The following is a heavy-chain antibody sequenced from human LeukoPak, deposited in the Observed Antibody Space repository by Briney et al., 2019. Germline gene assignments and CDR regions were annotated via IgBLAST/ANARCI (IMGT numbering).Heavy chain of an antibody. CDR1: GFTFGDYG. CDR2: MSYDGTNT. D-gene: IGHD4-11*01. CDR3: CSATSMTTVTTDY. V-gene: IGHV3-30*03. Sequence: GGSLRLSCAASGFTFGDYGMHWVRQTPAKGLEWLAVMSYDGTNTYYEDSVKGRFSISRDNSKNTVYLLLNDLRTEDSAIYYCCSATSMTTVTTDYWGQGALVSVSS. J-gene: IGHJ4*02.